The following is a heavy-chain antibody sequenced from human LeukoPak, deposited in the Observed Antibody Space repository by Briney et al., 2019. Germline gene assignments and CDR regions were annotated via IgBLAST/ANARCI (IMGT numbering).Heavy chain of an antibody. CDR2: IYYTGST. J-gene: IGHJ4*02. CDR3: ARHKSDLDY. Sequence: PSETLSLTCTVSGGSITHYYWTWIRQPPGKGLEWIGYIYYTGSTDYNPSLESRVTVSVDTSKNQFSLKLSSVTAADTAVYYCARHKSDLDYWGQGTLVTVSS. V-gene: IGHV4-59*08. CDR1: GGSITHYY.